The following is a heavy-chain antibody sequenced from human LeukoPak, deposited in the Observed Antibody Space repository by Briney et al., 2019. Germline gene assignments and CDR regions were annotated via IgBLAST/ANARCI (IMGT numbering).Heavy chain of an antibody. J-gene: IGHJ4*02. Sequence: SETLSLTCIVSGGSISSYYWSWIRQPPGKGLEWIGYIYYSGSTNYNPSLKSRVTISVDTSKNQFSLKLSSVTAADTAVYYCARDPYSGSYPDYWGQGTLVTVSS. D-gene: IGHD1-26*01. CDR1: GGSISSYY. CDR3: ARDPYSGSYPDY. V-gene: IGHV4-59*01. CDR2: IYYSGST.